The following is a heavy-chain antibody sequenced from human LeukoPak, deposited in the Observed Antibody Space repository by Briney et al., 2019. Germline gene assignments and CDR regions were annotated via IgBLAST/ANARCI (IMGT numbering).Heavy chain of an antibody. D-gene: IGHD1-14*01. J-gene: IGHJ4*02. Sequence: GGSLRLSCAGSGFTFSSYPMSWVRQAPGKGLQWVSSISNGGGSAYYADSVKGRFTISRDNSKSTLYLQMNSLRAEDTAIYYCAARPRMPPRFDNWGQGTLVTVSS. CDR1: GFTFSSYP. V-gene: IGHV3-23*01. CDR3: AARPRMPPRFDN. CDR2: ISNGGGSA.